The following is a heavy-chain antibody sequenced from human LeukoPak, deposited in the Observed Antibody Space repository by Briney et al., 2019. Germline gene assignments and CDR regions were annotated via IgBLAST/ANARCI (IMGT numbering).Heavy chain of an antibody. Sequence: PSETLSLTCTVSGGSISSGGYYWSWIRQHPGKGLEWIGYIYYSGSTYYNPSLKSRVTISVDTSKNQFSLKLSSVTAADTAVYYCARKPGSGNWFDPWGQGTLVTVSS. CDR2: IYYSGST. J-gene: IGHJ5*02. CDR1: GGSISSGGYY. V-gene: IGHV4-31*03. CDR3: ARKPGSGNWFDP. D-gene: IGHD2-15*01.